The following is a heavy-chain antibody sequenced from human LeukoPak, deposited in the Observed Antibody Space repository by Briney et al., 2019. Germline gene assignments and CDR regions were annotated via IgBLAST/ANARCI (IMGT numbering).Heavy chain of an antibody. CDR2: ISSSGST. Sequence: SQTLSLTCTVSGDSISSGDYYWSWIRQPAGKGLEWIGRISSSGSTNYNPSLKSRVTISVDTYKNQFSLKLSSVTAADTAVYFCASLRSALRLFDYWGQGTLVTVSS. D-gene: IGHD4-17*01. J-gene: IGHJ4*02. V-gene: IGHV4-61*02. CDR1: GDSISSGDYY. CDR3: ASLRSALRLFDY.